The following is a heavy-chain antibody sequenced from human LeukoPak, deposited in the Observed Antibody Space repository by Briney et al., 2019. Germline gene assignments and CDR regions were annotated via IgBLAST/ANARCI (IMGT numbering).Heavy chain of an antibody. J-gene: IGHJ4*02. V-gene: IGHV4-34*01. CDR2: INHSGST. CDR3: ARLYGSYYPNFDY. CDR1: GGSFSGYY. Sequence: SETLSLTCAVYGGSFSGYYWSWIRQPPGKGLEWIGEINHSGSTNYNPSLKSRVTISVDTSKNQFSLKLSSVTAADTAVYYCARLYGSYYPNFDYWGQGTLVTVSS. D-gene: IGHD1-26*01.